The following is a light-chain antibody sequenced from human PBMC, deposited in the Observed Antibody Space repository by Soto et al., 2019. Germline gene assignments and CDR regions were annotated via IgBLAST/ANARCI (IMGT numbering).Light chain of an antibody. J-gene: IGKJ2*01. CDR2: GAS. CDR3: QQYSHWPPYT. V-gene: IGKV3-15*01. CDR1: QSVYSY. Sequence: EIVMTQSPATLSVSPGERVTLSCRASQSVYSYLAWYQQKPGQAPRLLIYGASTRATGIPATFSGSGSGTEFTLTISSLQSEDFAVYFCQQYSHWPPYTFGQGTKLEI.